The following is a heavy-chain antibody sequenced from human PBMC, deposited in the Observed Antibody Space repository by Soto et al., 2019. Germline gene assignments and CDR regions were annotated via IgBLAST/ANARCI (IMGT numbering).Heavy chain of an antibody. J-gene: IGHJ4*02. V-gene: IGHV4-34*01. Sequence: PSVTLSRTCSLYAGSCTGDYWSWIRQPPGKGLEWIGESNHSGSTNYNPSLKSRGTIPVDTSKNQFSLKLSSVTAADTALYSCARVNQDFWSGYSPYFAYWGQGTLVTVAS. CDR2: SNHSGST. CDR3: ARVNQDFWSGYSPYFAY. CDR1: AGSCTGDY. D-gene: IGHD3-3*01.